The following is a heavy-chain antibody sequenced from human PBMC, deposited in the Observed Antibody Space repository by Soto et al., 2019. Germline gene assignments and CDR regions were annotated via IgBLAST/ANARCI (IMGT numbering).Heavy chain of an antibody. CDR2: INHSGST. V-gene: IGHV4-34*01. CDR3: ARAGSYCSGGSCYGGYYYGMDV. J-gene: IGHJ6*02. CDR1: GGSFSGYY. Sequence: PEETLSLTCAVYGGSFSGYYWSWIRQPPGKGLEWIGEINHSGSTNYNPSLKSRVTISVDTSKNQFSLKLSSVTAADTAVYYCARAGSYCSGGSCYGGYYYGMDVWGQGTTVTVSS. D-gene: IGHD2-15*01.